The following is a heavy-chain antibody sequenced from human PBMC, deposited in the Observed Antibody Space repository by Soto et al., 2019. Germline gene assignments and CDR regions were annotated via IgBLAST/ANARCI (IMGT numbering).Heavy chain of an antibody. CDR2: IKQDGSEK. J-gene: IGHJ5*02. CDR3: AREIVGYCSSTSCYTGDWFDP. Sequence: PGGSLRLSFAASGFTFSSYWMSWVRQAPGKGLEWVANIKQDGSEKYYVDSVKGRFTISRDNAKNSLYLQMNSLRAEDTAVYYCAREIVGYCSSTSCYTGDWFDPWGQGTLVTVSS. CDR1: GFTFSSYW. V-gene: IGHV3-7*01. D-gene: IGHD2-2*01.